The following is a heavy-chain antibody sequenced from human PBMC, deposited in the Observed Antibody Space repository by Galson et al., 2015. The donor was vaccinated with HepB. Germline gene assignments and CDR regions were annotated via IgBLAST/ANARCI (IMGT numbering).Heavy chain of an antibody. CDR3: ARVSYSSSWYVFDY. CDR1: GFTVSSNY. D-gene: IGHD6-13*01. CDR2: IYSGGST. V-gene: IGHV3-53*01. J-gene: IGHJ4*02. Sequence: SLRLSCAASGFTVSSNYMSWVRQAPGKGLGWVSVIYSGGSTYYADSVKGRFTISRDNSKNTLYLQMNSLRAEDTAVYYCARVSYSSSWYVFDYWGQGTLVTVSS.